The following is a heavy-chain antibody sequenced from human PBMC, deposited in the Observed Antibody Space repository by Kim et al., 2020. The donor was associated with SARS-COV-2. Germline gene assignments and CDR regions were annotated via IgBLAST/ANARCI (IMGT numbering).Heavy chain of an antibody. CDR1: GISFRKYW. V-gene: IGHV3-7*03. CDR3: ARGQEWPVFRYLDL. CDR2: IQQDGSER. Sequence: GGSLRLSCAASGISFRKYWMSWVRQAPGKGLEWVAEIQQDGSERYYVDPVKGRFTISRDSARDSLYLQMNSLRAEDTAVYYCARGQEWPVFRYLDLWGRGTLVTVSS. J-gene: IGHJ2*01. D-gene: IGHD6-19*01.